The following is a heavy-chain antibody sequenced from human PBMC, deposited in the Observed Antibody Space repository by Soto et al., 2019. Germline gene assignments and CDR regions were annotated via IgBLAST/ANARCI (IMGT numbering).Heavy chain of an antibody. V-gene: IGHV3-9*01. D-gene: IGHD6-13*01. CDR2: ISWNSGSI. Sequence: GGSLRLSCAASGFTFYDYAMHWVRQAPGKGLEWVSGISWNSGSIGYADSVKGRFTISRDNAKNSLYLQMNSLRAEDTALYYCAKEAAAGYYYYYGMDVWGQGTTVTVSS. J-gene: IGHJ6*02. CDR1: GFTFYDYA. CDR3: AKEAAAGYYYYYGMDV.